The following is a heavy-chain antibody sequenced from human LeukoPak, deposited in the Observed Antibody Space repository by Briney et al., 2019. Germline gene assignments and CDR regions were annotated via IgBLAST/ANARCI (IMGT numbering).Heavy chain of an antibody. CDR3: ARGRIQGYYTPYYFDS. Sequence: PSETLSLTCAVYGGSFSGYYWTWIRQPPGKGLEWIGEINHSGSTNYNPSLKSRITISIDTSKNQFSLKLGSVTAADTAVYYCARGRIQGYYTPYYFDSWGQGTLVTVSS. J-gene: IGHJ4*02. CDR1: GGSFSGYY. CDR2: INHSGST. D-gene: IGHD3-3*01. V-gene: IGHV4-34*01.